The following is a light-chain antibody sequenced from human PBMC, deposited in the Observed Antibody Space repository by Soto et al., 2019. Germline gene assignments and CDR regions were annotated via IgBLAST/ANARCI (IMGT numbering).Light chain of an antibody. CDR3: LLSDTPQPV. Sequence: QAVVTQEPSLTVSPGGTVTLTCGSSTGAVTSGHYPYWFQQKPGQAPRTLIYDASNKHSWTPARFSGSLLGGKAALTLSGAQPEDEAEYYCLLSDTPQPVFGGGTKLTVL. V-gene: IGLV7-46*01. CDR1: TGAVTSGHY. J-gene: IGLJ2*01. CDR2: DAS.